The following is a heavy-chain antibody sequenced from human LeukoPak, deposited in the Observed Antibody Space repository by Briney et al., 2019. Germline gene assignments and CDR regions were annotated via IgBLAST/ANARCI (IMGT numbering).Heavy chain of an antibody. V-gene: IGHV1-69*04. Sequence: SVKVSCKASGGTFSSYAISWVRQAPGQGLEWMGRIIPILGIANYAQKFQGRVTITADKSTSTAYMELSSLRSEDTAVYYCARDHRERQKEYYYYYGMDVWGQGTTVTVSS. CDR2: IIPILGIA. J-gene: IGHJ6*02. CDR1: GGTFSSYA. CDR3: ARDHRERQKEYYYYYGMDV.